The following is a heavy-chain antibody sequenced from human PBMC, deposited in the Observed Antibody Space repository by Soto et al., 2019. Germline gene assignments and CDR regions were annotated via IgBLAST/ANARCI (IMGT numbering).Heavy chain of an antibody. J-gene: IGHJ6*03. Sequence: QVQLQQWGAGLLKPSETLSLTCAVYGGSFSGYYWSWIRQPPGKGLEYIGEINHSGRTNYSPSLKSRVTISLNTSTNHFSLMLTAVTAADTAVYYCARVLYSTPWRYYMDVWGKGAPVTVSS. CDR1: GGSFSGYY. CDR2: INHSGRT. CDR3: ARVLYSTPWRYYMDV. D-gene: IGHD6-13*01. V-gene: IGHV4-34*01.